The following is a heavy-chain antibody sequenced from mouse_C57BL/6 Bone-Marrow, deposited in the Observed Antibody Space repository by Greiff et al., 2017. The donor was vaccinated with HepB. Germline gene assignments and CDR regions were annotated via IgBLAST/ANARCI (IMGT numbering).Heavy chain of an antibody. CDR3: FYDGYYSWYFDV. J-gene: IGHJ1*03. Sequence: VQLQQPGAELVKPGASVKLSCKASGYTFTSYWMHWVKQRPGQGLEWIGMIYPNSGSTNYNEKFKSKATLTVDKSSSTAYMQLSSLTSEDSAVYYCFYDGYYSWYFDVWGTGTTVTVSS. V-gene: IGHV1-64*01. D-gene: IGHD2-3*01. CDR2: IYPNSGST. CDR1: GYTFTSYW.